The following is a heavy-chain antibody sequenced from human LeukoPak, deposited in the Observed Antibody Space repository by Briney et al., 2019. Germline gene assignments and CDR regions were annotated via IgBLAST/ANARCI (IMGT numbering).Heavy chain of an antibody. Sequence: GGSLRLSCAASGFTVSSNYMSWVRQAPGKGLEWVSVIYSGGSTYYADSVKGRFTISRDNSKNTLYLQMNSLRAEDTAVYYCARDSGGSCYKQLYYYYYGMDVWGQGTTVTVSS. CDR1: GFTVSSNY. CDR3: ARDSGGSCYKQLYYYYYGMDV. CDR2: IYSGGST. V-gene: IGHV3-66*01. J-gene: IGHJ6*02. D-gene: IGHD2-15*01.